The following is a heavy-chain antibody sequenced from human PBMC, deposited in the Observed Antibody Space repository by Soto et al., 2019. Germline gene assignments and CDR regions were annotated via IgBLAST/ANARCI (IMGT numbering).Heavy chain of an antibody. Sequence: ASVKVSCKASGYTFTSYYMHWVRQAPGQGLEWMGIINPSGGSTSYAQKFQGRVTMTRDTSTSTVYMELSSLRSEDTAVYYCAREYTPKVDGTEGLHYWGQGTRGNVPA. V-gene: IGHV1-46*01. D-gene: IGHD6-19*01. CDR2: INPSGGST. J-gene: IGHJ4*02. CDR1: GYTFTSYY. CDR3: AREYTPKVDGTEGLHY.